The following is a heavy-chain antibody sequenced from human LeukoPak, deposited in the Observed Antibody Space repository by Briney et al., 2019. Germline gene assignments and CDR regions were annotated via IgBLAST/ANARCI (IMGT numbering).Heavy chain of an antibody. D-gene: IGHD3-22*01. Sequence: GGSLRLSGAASGFTVSSNYMSWVRQAPGKGLEWASVIYSGGSTYYADSVKGRFTISRDNSKNTLYLQMNSLRAEDTAVYYCARDYYDSSGAGSLWGQGTLVTVSS. J-gene: IGHJ4*02. CDR2: IYSGGST. CDR3: ARDYYDSSGAGSL. V-gene: IGHV3-66*02. CDR1: GFTVSSNY.